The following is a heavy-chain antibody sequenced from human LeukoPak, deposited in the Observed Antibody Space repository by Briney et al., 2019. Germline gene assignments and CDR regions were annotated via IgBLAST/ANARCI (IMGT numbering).Heavy chain of an antibody. V-gene: IGHV3-30*02. CDR3: AKDSAFYYIDV. Sequence: GGSLRLSCAASGFTFSDYYMTWIRQAPGQGLEWVAFIRYNGNNQYYADSVKGRFTISRDNSKNTLYLQMNSLKGDDTAVYYCAKDSAFYYIDVWGKGTTVIISS. D-gene: IGHD3-10*01. CDR1: GFTFSDYY. CDR2: IRYNGNNQ. J-gene: IGHJ6*03.